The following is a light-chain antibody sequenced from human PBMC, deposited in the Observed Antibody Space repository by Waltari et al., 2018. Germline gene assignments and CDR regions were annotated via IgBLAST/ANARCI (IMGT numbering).Light chain of an antibody. J-gene: IGKJ5*01. CDR2: DAS. V-gene: IGKV3-11*01. CDR1: QSVDIY. Sequence: ELVLTQSPATLSLSPGERATRSCRASQSVDIYLAWYQQKPGQAPRLLIYDASNRATGIPARFSGSGSGTDFTLTISSLEPEDFAVYYCQQRKFWPPITFGQGTRLEIK. CDR3: QQRKFWPPIT.